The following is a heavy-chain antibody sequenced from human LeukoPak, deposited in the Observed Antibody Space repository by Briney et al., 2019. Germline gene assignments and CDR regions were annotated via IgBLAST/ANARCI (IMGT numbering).Heavy chain of an antibody. J-gene: IGHJ4*02. CDR1: GFTFSTYA. CDR3: AKGSTSYFDY. Sequence: PGGSLRLSCATSGFTFSTYAMSWVRQAPGKGLEWVSAISSSGGSTYYADSVKGRFTISRDNSKNALYLQMNSLRAEDTAVYYCAKGSTSYFDYWGQGTLVTVSS. CDR2: ISSSGGST. V-gene: IGHV3-23*01.